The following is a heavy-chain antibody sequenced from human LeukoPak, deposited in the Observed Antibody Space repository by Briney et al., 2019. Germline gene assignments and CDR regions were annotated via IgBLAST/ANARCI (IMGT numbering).Heavy chain of an antibody. D-gene: IGHD3-16*02. CDR2: IYYSGST. Sequence: SETLSLTCTVSGGSISSSSYYWGWIRQPPGKGLEWIGSIYYSGSTYYNPSLKSRVTISVDTSKNQCSLKLSSVTAADTAVYYCARLGDYVWGSYRLYSNWFDPWGQGTLVTVSS. CDR1: GGSISSSSYY. J-gene: IGHJ5*02. CDR3: ARLGDYVWGSYRLYSNWFDP. V-gene: IGHV4-39*07.